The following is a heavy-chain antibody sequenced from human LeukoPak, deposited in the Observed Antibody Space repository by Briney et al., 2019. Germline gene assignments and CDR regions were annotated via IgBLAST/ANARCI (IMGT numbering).Heavy chain of an antibody. CDR1: GGSFSGYY. V-gene: IGHV4-34*01. CDR3: ARLALRNYYYDSSGYPDY. CDR2: INHSGST. Sequence: PSETLSLTCAVYGGSFSGYYWSWIRQPPGKGLEWIGEINHSGSTNYNPSLKSRVTISVDTSKNQFSLKLSSVTAADTAVYYCARLALRNYYYDSSGYPDYWGQGTLVTVSS. D-gene: IGHD3-22*01. J-gene: IGHJ4*02.